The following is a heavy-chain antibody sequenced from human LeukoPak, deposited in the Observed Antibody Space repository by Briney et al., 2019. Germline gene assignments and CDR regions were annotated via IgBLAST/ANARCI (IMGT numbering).Heavy chain of an antibody. CDR1: GFTFGDYY. CDR2: IRSKTYGGTT. D-gene: IGHD2-2*01. V-gene: IGHV3-49*04. CDR3: TRPPSTLPAAMPHW. Sequence: GGSLRLSCTGYGFTFGDYYVSWVRQAPGKGLEWVGFIRSKTYGGTTEYAASVKGRFTISRDDSKSIAYLQMDSLKTEDTAVYYCTRPPSTLPAAMPHWWGQGTLVTVSS. J-gene: IGHJ4*02.